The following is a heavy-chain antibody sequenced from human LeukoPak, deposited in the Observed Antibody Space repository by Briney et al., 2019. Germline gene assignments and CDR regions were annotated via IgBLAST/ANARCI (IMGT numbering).Heavy chain of an antibody. Sequence: GGSLRLSCAASGFTFSNYCMHWVRQPPGKGLEWVSDIYSGGSTYYADSVKGRFTISRAKSKNTLYLQTNSVRAEDTAVYYCARIFTPYYFDYWGQGTLVTVSS. V-gene: IGHV3-53*01. CDR3: ARIFTPYYFDY. J-gene: IGHJ4*02. CDR2: IYSGGST. CDR1: GFTFSNYC.